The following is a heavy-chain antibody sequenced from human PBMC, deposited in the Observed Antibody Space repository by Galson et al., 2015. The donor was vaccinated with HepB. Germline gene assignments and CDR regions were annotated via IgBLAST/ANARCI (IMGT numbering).Heavy chain of an antibody. J-gene: IGHJ4*02. CDR3: AKELLWFGISG. Sequence: SLRLSCAASGFTFSSFAMSWVRQAPGKGLEWVSTITNTGSTTYYADSVKGRFTISRDNSKNTLYLQMNSLRAEDTAVYYCAKELLWFGISGGGRGTLVTVSS. CDR1: GFTFSSFA. CDR2: ITNTGSTT. D-gene: IGHD3-10*01. V-gene: IGHV3-23*01.